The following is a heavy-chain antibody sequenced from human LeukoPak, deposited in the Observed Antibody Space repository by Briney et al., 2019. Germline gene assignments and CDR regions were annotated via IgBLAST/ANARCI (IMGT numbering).Heavy chain of an antibody. CDR2: IIPIFGTA. CDR1: GGTFSSYA. CDR3: AGDLEIAAAGTTLDY. D-gene: IGHD6-13*01. Sequence: ASVKVSCKASGGTFSSYAISWVRQAPGQGLEWMGRIIPIFGTANYAQKFQGRVTITTDESTSTAYMELSSLRSEDTAVYYCAGDLEIAAAGTTLDYWGQGTLVTVSS. J-gene: IGHJ4*02. V-gene: IGHV1-69*05.